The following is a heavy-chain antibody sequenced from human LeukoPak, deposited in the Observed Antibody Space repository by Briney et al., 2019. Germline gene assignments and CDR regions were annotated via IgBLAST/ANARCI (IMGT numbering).Heavy chain of an antibody. V-gene: IGHV6-1*01. Sequence: SQTLSLTCALSGDSFSSNSAAWNWIRQSPSRGLEWLGRTYYRSKWYNDYAVSVKSRITINPDTSKNQFSLQLNSVTPEDTAVYYCASSSTSARIYYYGMDVWGQGTTVTVSS. J-gene: IGHJ6*02. D-gene: IGHD2-2*01. CDR1: GDSFSSNSAA. CDR3: ASSSTSARIYYYGMDV. CDR2: TYYRSKWYN.